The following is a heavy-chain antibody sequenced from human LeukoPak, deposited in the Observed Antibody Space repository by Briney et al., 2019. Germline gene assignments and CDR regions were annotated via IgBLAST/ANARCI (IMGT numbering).Heavy chain of an antibody. CDR2: ISSSSSYI. V-gene: IGHV3-21*01. J-gene: IGHJ4*02. CDR3: ARDSGGYSYGKKYLDY. Sequence: PGGSLRLSCAASGFTFSSYSMNWVRQAPGKVLEWVSSISSSSSYIYYADSVKGRFTISRDNAKNSLYLQMNSLRAEDTAVYYCARDSGGYSYGKKYLDYWGQGTLVTVSS. D-gene: IGHD5-18*01. CDR1: GFTFSSYS.